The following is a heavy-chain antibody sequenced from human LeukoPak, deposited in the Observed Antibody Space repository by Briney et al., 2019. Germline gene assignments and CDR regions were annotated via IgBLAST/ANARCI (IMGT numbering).Heavy chain of an antibody. CDR1: GFSFSIYF. J-gene: IGHJ4*02. CDR2: ISRTSEYI. V-gene: IGHV3-21*01. Sequence: PGGSLTLSCAASGFSFSIYFMIWVRQAPGKGLEGVSYISRTSEYIHYAESVRGRFDITRDNEQKSVYLKINSMGAEDTAVYFCAGGGDFAYWGQGILVTVSA. CDR3: AGGGDFAY. D-gene: IGHD3-16*01.